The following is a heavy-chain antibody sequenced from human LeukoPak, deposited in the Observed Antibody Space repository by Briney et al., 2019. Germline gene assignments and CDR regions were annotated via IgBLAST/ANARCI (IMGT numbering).Heavy chain of an antibody. V-gene: IGHV4-59*01. CDR2: IFYSGST. J-gene: IGHJ4*02. D-gene: IGHD5-24*01. Sequence: SETLSLTCTVSGGSISSYYWSWVRQPPGKELEWIGYIFYSGSTNYNPSLKSRVTISVDTSKNQLSLKLSSVTAADTAVYYCARALRADYKIYYFDYWGQGTLVTVSS. CDR1: GGSISSYY. CDR3: ARALRADYKIYYFDY.